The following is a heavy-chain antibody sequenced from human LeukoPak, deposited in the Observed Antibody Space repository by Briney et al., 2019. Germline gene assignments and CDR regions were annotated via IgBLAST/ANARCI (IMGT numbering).Heavy chain of an antibody. D-gene: IGHD5-18*01. CDR1: GFTFSSYW. CDR2: IKQDGSEK. CDR3: ARVEIQLWLNRLDY. V-gene: IGHV3-7*03. J-gene: IGHJ4*02. Sequence: GGSLRFSCAASGFTFSSYWMSWVRQAPGKGLEWVANIKQDGSEKYYVDFVKGRFTISRDNARNSLYLQMNSLRAEDTAVYYCARVEIQLWLNRLDYWGQGTLVTVSS.